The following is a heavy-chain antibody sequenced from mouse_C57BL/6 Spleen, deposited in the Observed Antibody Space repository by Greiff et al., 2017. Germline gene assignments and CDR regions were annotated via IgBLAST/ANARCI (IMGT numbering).Heavy chain of an antibody. Sequence: QVQLQQSGAELARPGASVKLSCKASGYTFTGYYISWVKQRTGQGLEWIGEIYPRSGSTYYNEKFKGKATLTADKSSSTAYMELKSLTSEDSAVXYCARRETIAVLRAYWGQGTLVTVSA. CDR1: GYTFTGYY. V-gene: IGHV1-81*01. CDR2: IYPRSGST. J-gene: IGHJ3*01. D-gene: IGHD2-12*01. CDR3: ARRETIAVLRAY.